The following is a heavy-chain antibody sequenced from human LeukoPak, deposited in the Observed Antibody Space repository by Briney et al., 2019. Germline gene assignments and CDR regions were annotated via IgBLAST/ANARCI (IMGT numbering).Heavy chain of an antibody. V-gene: IGHV4-59*01. CDR1: GGSISSYY. CDR3: ARLPLGYSYGHFDC. CDR2: IYYSGST. Sequence: SETLSLTCTVSGGSISSYYWSWIRQPPGKGLEWIGYIYYSGSTNYNPSLKSRVTISVDTSKNQFSLKLSSVTAADTAVYYCARLPLGYSYGHFDCWGQGTLVTVSS. J-gene: IGHJ4*02. D-gene: IGHD5-18*01.